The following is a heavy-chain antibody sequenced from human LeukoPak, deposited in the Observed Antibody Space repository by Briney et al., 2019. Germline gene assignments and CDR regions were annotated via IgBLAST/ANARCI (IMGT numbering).Heavy chain of an antibody. CDR3: ARLKFYDSTGYSPGHYMDV. CDR2: LYPGVST. J-gene: IGHJ6*03. V-gene: IGHV4-4*07. CDR1: GGPIYSYY. D-gene: IGHD3-22*01. Sequence: SETLSLTCTLSGGPIYSYYWSWIRQPAGNGLEWIGRLYPGVSTNYNPSLKSRVTMSVDTSKNQFALKLSAVTAADTAVYYCARLKFYDSTGYSPGHYMDVWGKGTTVTVSS.